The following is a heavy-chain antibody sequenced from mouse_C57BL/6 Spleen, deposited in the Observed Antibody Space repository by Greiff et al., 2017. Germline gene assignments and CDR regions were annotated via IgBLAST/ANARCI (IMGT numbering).Heavy chain of an antibody. V-gene: IGHV2-2*01. Sequence: QVQLQQSGPGLVQPSQSLSITCTVTGFSLTSYGVHWVRQSPGKGLEWRGVIWSGGSTDYNAAFISRLSISKDNSKSQVFFKMNGLQADNTDIYSCDRNGGAGGFAYWGQGTLLTVSA. CDR2: IWSGGST. D-gene: IGHD1-1*02. CDR3: DRNGGAGGFAY. J-gene: IGHJ3*01. CDR1: GFSLTSYG.